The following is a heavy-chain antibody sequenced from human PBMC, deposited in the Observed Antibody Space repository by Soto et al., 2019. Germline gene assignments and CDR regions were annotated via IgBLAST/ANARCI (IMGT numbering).Heavy chain of an antibody. CDR3: ARGGGRDHDYGDSEPSYNWFDP. J-gene: IGHJ5*02. Sequence: GASVKVSCKASGYTFTSYGISWVRQAPGQGLEWMGWISAYNGNTNYAQKLQGRVTMTTDTSTSTAYMELRSLRSDDTAVYYCARGGGRDHDYGDSEPSYNWFDPWGQGTLVTVSS. V-gene: IGHV1-18*01. CDR1: GYTFTSYG. D-gene: IGHD4-17*01. CDR2: ISAYNGNT.